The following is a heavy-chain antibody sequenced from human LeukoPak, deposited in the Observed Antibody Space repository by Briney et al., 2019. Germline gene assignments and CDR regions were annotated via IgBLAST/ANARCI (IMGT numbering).Heavy chain of an antibody. Sequence: GESLKISCKGSGYSFTSYWIGWVRQMPGKGLEWMGIIYPGDSDTGYSPSFQGQVTISADKSISTACLQWSSPKASDTAMYYCARQPIAVVTAIPEGDAFDIWGQGTMVTVSS. J-gene: IGHJ3*02. CDR3: ARQPIAVVTAIPEGDAFDI. CDR2: IYPGDSDT. CDR1: GYSFTSYW. D-gene: IGHD2-21*02. V-gene: IGHV5-51*01.